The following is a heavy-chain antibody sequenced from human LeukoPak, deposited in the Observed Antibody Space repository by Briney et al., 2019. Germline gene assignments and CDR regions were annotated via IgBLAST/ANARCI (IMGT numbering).Heavy chain of an antibody. CDR2: IYSGGST. Sequence: PGGSLRLSCVASGFIFENYGMDWGRQAPGKGLEWVSVIYSGGSTYYADSVKGRFTISRDNSKNTLYLQMNSLRAEDTAVYYCARAGGSGSYYNPGLYYYYMDVWGKGTTVTISS. V-gene: IGHV3-66*01. J-gene: IGHJ6*03. D-gene: IGHD3-10*01. CDR1: GFIFENYG. CDR3: ARAGGSGSYYNPGLYYYYMDV.